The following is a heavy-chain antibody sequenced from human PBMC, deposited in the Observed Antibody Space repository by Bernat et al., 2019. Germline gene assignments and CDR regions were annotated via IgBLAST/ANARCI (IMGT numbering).Heavy chain of an antibody. Sequence: NSSGGDYWSWIRQHSGKGMEWTGYIYYSGSTYYNPSLQSRVTISVDTSKNQFSLKLSSVTAADTAVYYWTRDLSMVRGVTPRRVDVGVHG. CDR1: NSSGGDY. J-gene: IGHJ6*02. D-gene: IGHD3-10*01. V-gene: IGHV4-31*02. CDR3: TRDLSMVRGVTPRRVDV. CDR2: IYYSGST.